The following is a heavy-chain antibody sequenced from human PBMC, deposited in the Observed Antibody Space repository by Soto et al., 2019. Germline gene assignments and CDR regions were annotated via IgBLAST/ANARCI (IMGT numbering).Heavy chain of an antibody. CDR3: ARDPLNRRLTMIVDPY. CDR2: INAGNGNT. D-gene: IGHD3-22*01. V-gene: IGHV1-3*01. CDR1: GYTFTSYA. Sequence: ASVKVSCKASGYTFTSYAMHWVRQAPGQRLEWMGWINAGNGNTKYSQKFQGRFAISRDNSKNTLYLQMNSLRADDSAVYYCARDPLNRRLTMIVDPYWGQGTLVTVSS. J-gene: IGHJ4*02.